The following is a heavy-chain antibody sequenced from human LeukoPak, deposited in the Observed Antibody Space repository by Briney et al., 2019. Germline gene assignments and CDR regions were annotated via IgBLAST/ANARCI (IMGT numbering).Heavy chain of an antibody. Sequence: ASVKVSCKASGYTFTSYYMHWVRQAPGQGLEWMGIINPSGGNTGYAQKFQGRVTITRNTSISTAYMELSSLRSDDTAVYYCARDGRVNDAFDNWGQGTMVTVSS. CDR2: INPSGGNT. CDR1: GYTFTSYY. CDR3: ARDGRVNDAFDN. V-gene: IGHV1-46*01. J-gene: IGHJ3*02. D-gene: IGHD1-1*01.